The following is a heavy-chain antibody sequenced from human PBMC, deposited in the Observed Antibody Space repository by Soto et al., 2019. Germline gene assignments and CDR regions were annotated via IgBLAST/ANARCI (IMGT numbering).Heavy chain of an antibody. V-gene: IGHV1-18*01. CDR3: ARVPGWRCSGGSCPTAYYYYYMDV. Sequence: ASVKVSCKASGYTFTSYGISWVRQAPGQGLEWMGWISAYNGNTNYAQKLQGRVTMTTDTSTSTAYMELRSLRSDDTAVYYCARVPGWRCSGGSCPTAYYYYYMDVWGKGTTVTVSS. CDR2: ISAYNGNT. CDR1: GYTFTSYG. J-gene: IGHJ6*03. D-gene: IGHD2-15*01.